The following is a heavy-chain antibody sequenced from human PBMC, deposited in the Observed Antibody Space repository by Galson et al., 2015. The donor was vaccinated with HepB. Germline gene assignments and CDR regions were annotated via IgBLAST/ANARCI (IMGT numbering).Heavy chain of an antibody. J-gene: IGHJ4*02. Sequence: SLRLSCAASGFTFSSYSMNWVRQAPGKGLEWVSSISSSSSYIYYADSVKGRFTISRDNAKNSLYLQMNSLRAEDTAVYYCARDLLGYDSSGYYSSMSDYWGQGTLVTVSS. V-gene: IGHV3-21*01. CDR3: ARDLLGYDSSGYYSSMSDY. CDR1: GFTFSSYS. CDR2: ISSSSSYI. D-gene: IGHD3-22*01.